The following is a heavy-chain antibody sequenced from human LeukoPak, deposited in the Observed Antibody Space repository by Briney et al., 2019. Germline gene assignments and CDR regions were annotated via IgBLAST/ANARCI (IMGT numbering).Heavy chain of an antibody. V-gene: IGHV3-23*01. CDR1: GFTLSSYA. CDR2: ISGSGGST. CDR3: AKDNHWGQYSSGWYPRSHFDY. Sequence: GGSLRLSCAAYGFTLSSYAMSWVRQAPGKGLEWVSAISGSGGSTYYADSVKGRFTISRDNSKNTLYLQMNSLRAEDTAVYYCAKDNHWGQYSSGWYPRSHFDYWGQGTLVTVSS. D-gene: IGHD6-19*01. J-gene: IGHJ4*02.